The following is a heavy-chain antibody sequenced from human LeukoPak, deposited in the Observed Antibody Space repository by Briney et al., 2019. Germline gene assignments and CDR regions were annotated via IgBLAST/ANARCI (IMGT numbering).Heavy chain of an antibody. CDR1: GFTFSSYA. J-gene: IGHJ4*02. D-gene: IGHD3-3*01. V-gene: IGHV3-23*01. Sequence: GGSLRLSCAASGFTFSSYAMSWVRQAPGKGLEWVSAISGSGGSTYYADSVKGRFTISRDNSKNTLYLQMNSLRAEDTAVYYCAKDRNSDFWSGYYSDYWGQGTLVTVSS. CDR3: AKDRNSDFWSGYYSDY. CDR2: ISGSGGST.